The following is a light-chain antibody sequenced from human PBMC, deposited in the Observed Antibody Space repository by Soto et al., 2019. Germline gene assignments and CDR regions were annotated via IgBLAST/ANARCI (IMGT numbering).Light chain of an antibody. CDR1: ETVGTF. J-gene: IGKJ1*01. CDR3: QQGGPRSPRT. V-gene: IGKV3-11*01. CDR2: DTS. Sequence: EVVLTQSPATLSLSPGESATLSCRASETVGTFLAWYQQRPDQAPRLVIYDTSARATGIPARFTGSGSGTDFTLTISSLEPDDFAVYYCQQGGPRSPRTFGQGTKVEIK.